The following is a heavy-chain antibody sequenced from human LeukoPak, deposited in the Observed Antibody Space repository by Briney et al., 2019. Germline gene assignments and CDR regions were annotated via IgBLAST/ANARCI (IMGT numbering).Heavy chain of an antibody. CDR2: IYHSGST. D-gene: IGHD1-1*01. V-gene: IGHV4-38-2*01. J-gene: IGHJ5*02. Sequence: SETLSLTCAVSGYSISSGYYWGWIRQPPGKGLEWIGSIYHSGSTYYNPSLKSRVTISVDTSKNQFSLKLSSVTAADTAVYYCARVLETNWFDPWGQGTPVSASS. CDR1: GYSISSGYY. CDR3: ARVLETNWFDP.